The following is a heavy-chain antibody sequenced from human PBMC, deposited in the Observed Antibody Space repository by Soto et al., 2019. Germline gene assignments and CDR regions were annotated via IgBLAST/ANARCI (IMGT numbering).Heavy chain of an antibody. D-gene: IGHD6-19*01. J-gene: IGHJ4*02. CDR2: ISAYNGNT. V-gene: IGHV1-18*01. CDR3: ARDLGYSSGWYASSNFDY. CDR1: GYTFTSYG. Sequence: GASVKVSCKASGYTFTSYGISWVRQAPGQGLEWMGWISAYNGNTNYAQKLQGRVTMTTDTSTSTAYMELRSLRSDDTAVYYCARDLGYSSGWYASSNFDYWGQGTLVTVSS.